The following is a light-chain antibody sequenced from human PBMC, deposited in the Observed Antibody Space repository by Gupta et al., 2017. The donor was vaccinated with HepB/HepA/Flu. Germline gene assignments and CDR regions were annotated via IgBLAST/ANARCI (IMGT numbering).Light chain of an antibody. CDR3: RQSLPDPHT. CDR2: LTS. CDR1: QSRRHSSGNNY. J-gene: IGKJ5*01. Sequence: IVMTQSPLSVPVAPGEPSSISCRSSQSRRHSSGNNYLDWYLQKRGQSPHLLIYLTSNRAFGVPDRFSGSGSGTDFTLKISRVKADDVGAYYCRQSLPDPHTFGQGTRLEIK. V-gene: IGKV2-28*01.